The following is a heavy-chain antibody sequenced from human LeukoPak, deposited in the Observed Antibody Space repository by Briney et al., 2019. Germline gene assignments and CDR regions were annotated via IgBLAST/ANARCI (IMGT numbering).Heavy chain of an antibody. D-gene: IGHD3-10*01. CDR2: ISAYNGNT. J-gene: IGHJ4*02. Sequence: ASVKVSCKASGYTFTSYGISWVRQAPGQGLEWMGWISAYNGNTNYAQRLQGRVTMTRNTSISTAYMELSSLTSEDTAVYFCARPYTPVVRGLNYWGRGTLVTVSS. CDR1: GYTFTSYG. V-gene: IGHV1-18*01. CDR3: ARPYTPVVRGLNY.